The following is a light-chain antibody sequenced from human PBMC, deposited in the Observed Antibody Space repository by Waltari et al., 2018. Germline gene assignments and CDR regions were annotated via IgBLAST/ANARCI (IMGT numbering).Light chain of an antibody. CDR1: KLGNKY. V-gene: IGLV3-1*01. CDR2: QDN. J-gene: IGLJ2*01. Sequence: SYEVTQPPSVSVSQGQTASITCSGHKLGNKYASWYQQRPGQSPWLVIYQDNKRPSGIPERFSGSNSGSTASLTISGTQAMDEAVYYCQAWDSSTAVFGGGTKLTVL. CDR3: QAWDSSTAV.